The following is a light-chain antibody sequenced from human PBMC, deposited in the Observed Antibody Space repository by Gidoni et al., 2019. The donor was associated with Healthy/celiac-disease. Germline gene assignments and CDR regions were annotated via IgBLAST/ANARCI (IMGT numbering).Light chain of an antibody. CDR2: DAS. CDR3: QQRSNWPPLT. J-gene: IGKJ4*01. CDR1: QSVSSY. V-gene: IGKV3-11*01. Sequence: ELVLTPSPATLSLSPGERATLSCRASQSVSSYLAWYQQKPGKAPRLLIYDASNRATGIPARFSGSGSGTDFTLSISSLEPEDFAVYYCQQRSNWPPLTFGGGTKVEIK.